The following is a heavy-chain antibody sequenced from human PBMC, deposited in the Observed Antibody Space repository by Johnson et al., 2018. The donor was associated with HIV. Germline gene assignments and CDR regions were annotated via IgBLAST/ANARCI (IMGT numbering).Heavy chain of an antibody. D-gene: IGHD3-3*01. CDR1: GFTVSYNY. CDR3: AKDEAVVWPLRGDAFDI. J-gene: IGHJ3*02. CDR2: IYGGGNT. V-gene: IGHV3-53*01. Sequence: EKLVESGGGLIQPGGSLRLSCVASGFTVSYNYMNWVRQAPGKGLVWVSVIYGGGNTFYADSVQGRFTISRDNSKNSLYLQMTSLRAGDTAVYYCAKDEAVVWPLRGDAFDIWGQGTMVTVSS.